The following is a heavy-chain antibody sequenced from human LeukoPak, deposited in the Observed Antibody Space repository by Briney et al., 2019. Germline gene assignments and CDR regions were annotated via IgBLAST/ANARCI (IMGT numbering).Heavy chain of an antibody. J-gene: IGHJ4*02. V-gene: IGHV3-53*04. CDR1: GFTVSSNY. CDR2: IYSGGST. D-gene: IGHD5-24*01. CDR3: ASSDRDGYNSFDS. Sequence: GGSLRLSCAASGFTVSSNYMSWVRQAPGKGLEWVSVIYSGGSTYYADSVKGGFTISRHNSKNTLYLQMNSLRAEDTAVYYCASSDRDGYNSFDSWGQGTLVTVSS.